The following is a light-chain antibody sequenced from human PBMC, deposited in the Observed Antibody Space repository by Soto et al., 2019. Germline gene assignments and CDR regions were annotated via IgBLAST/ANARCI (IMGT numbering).Light chain of an antibody. Sequence: VYVYVGDRVTITCRASQPISNWLAWYQQKPGKAPDLLIYSASTLQSGVPSRFSGSGSETEISLTFRVLQPEDFRTYYCPGSTLSPLNFDEGTKLAI. CDR1: QPISNW. CDR2: SAS. V-gene: IGKV1D-12*01. CDR3: PGSTLSPLN. J-gene: IGKJ4*01.